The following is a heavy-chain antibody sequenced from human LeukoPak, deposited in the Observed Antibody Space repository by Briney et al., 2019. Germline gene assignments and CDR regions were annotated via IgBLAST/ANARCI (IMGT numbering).Heavy chain of an antibody. J-gene: IGHJ4*02. V-gene: IGHV3-7*05. Sequence: GGSLRLSCAASGFRLSRYWLSWVRQSPGKGLERVANIEQDGNEIYYVESVKGRFTISRDSGKNLLYLQMNSLRVDDTSLYYCARVRERARPSWRQGTRVTVSS. D-gene: IGHD6-6*01. CDR3: ARVRERARPS. CDR2: IEQDGNEI. CDR1: GFRLSRYW.